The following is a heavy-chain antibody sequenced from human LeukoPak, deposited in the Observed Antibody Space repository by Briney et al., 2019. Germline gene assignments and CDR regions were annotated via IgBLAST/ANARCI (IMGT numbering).Heavy chain of an antibody. Sequence: SETLSLTCTVSGGSISSGTYYWSWIRQPDGKGLEWIGRIYSSGSTSYNPSLESRVTIAVDTSKNRFSLKLRSVTAADTAVYYCAIHDYGDRDAFDIWGQGTMVTVSS. D-gene: IGHD4-17*01. CDR2: IYSSGST. CDR1: GGSISSGTYY. V-gene: IGHV4-61*02. J-gene: IGHJ3*02. CDR3: AIHDYGDRDAFDI.